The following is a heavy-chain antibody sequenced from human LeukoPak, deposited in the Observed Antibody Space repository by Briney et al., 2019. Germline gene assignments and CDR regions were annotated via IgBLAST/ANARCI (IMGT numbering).Heavy chain of an antibody. J-gene: IGHJ4*02. CDR3: ARQREWELLYYFDF. CDR2: IYYSGIT. CDR1: GGSINRHY. Sequence: SETLSLTCTVSGGSINRHYWSWIRQSPGKGLEWIGYIYYSGITNYNPSLKSRVTISVDTPKNHFSLELTSVTAADTAVYYCARQREWELLYYFDFWGQGTLVTVSS. V-gene: IGHV4-59*08. D-gene: IGHD1-26*01.